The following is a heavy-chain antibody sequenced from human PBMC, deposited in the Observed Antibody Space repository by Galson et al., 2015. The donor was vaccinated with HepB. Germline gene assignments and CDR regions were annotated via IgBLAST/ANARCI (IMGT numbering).Heavy chain of an antibody. D-gene: IGHD2-2*02. V-gene: IGHV3-49*03. CDR2: IRSKAYGGTT. Sequence: SLRLSCAASGFTFGDYAMRWFRQAPGKGLEWVGFIRSKAYGGTTEYAASVKGRFTISRDDSKSIAYLQMNSLKTEDTAVYYCTRYPIYCSSTSCYIFDYWGQGTLVTVSS. J-gene: IGHJ4*02. CDR3: TRYPIYCSSTSCYIFDY. CDR1: GFTFGDYA.